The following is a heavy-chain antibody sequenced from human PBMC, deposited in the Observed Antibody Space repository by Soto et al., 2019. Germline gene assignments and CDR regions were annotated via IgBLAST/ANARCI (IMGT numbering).Heavy chain of an antibody. V-gene: IGHV4-59*01. D-gene: IGHD3-22*01. J-gene: IGHJ4*02. CDR1: GGSISSYY. Sequence: PXGTLSLTCTVSGGSISSYYWSWIRQPPGKGLEWIGYIYYSGSTNYNPSLKSRVTISVDTSKNQSSLKLSSVTAADTAVYYCARAGEETYYSDSSGYYFDYWGQGTLVTVSS. CDR3: ARAGEETYYSDSSGYYFDY. CDR2: IYYSGST.